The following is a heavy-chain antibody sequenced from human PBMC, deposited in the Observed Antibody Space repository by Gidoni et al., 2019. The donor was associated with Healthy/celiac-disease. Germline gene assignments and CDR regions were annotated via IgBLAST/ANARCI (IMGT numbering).Heavy chain of an antibody. CDR2: IIPIFGTA. CDR1: GGTFSSYA. V-gene: IGHV1-69*01. J-gene: IGHJ3*02. Sequence: QVQLVQSGAEVKKPGSSAKVCCKASGGTFSSYAISWVRQAPGQGLEWMGGIIPIFGTANYAQKFQGRVTITADESTSTAYMELSSLRSEDTAVYYCARARSTYYDILTGLDAFDIWGQGTMVTVSS. D-gene: IGHD3-9*01. CDR3: ARARSTYYDILTGLDAFDI.